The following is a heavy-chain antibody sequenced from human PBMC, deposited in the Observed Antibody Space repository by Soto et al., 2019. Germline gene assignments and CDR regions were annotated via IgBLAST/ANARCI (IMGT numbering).Heavy chain of an antibody. CDR3: AKDVSHNTYYFDY. Sequence: EVQLLESGGGLVQPGGSLRLSCAASGFTFSSYAMSWVRQAPGKGLEWVSAISGSGGSTYYADSVKGRFTISRDNTKNTLYLQMNSLRAEDTAVYYCAKDVSHNTYYFDYWGQGTLVTVSS. D-gene: IGHD1-20*01. CDR1: GFTFSSYA. J-gene: IGHJ4*02. CDR2: ISGSGGST. V-gene: IGHV3-23*01.